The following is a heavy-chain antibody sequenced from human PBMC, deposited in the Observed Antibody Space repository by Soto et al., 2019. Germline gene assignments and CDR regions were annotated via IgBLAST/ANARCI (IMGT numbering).Heavy chain of an antibody. CDR2: ISYDGRNK. Sequence: QVQLVESGGGVVQPGRSLRLSCAAPGFTFTTYGMHWVRQAPGKGLEWVAVISYDGRNKYYADSVKGLLTVSIDNSNNTVYLQLNSLRAEDTAVYYCAKDTFAYCSGGSCLYYYGMDVWGQGTTVTVSS. V-gene: IGHV3-30*18. D-gene: IGHD2-15*01. J-gene: IGHJ6*02. CDR1: GFTFTTYG. CDR3: AKDTFAYCSGGSCLYYYGMDV.